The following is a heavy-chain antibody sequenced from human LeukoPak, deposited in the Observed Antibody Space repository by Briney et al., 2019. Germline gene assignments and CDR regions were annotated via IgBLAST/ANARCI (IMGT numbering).Heavy chain of an antibody. CDR1: GGSVSSGSYY. V-gene: IGHV4-39*07. J-gene: IGHJ4*02. D-gene: IGHD3-3*01. CDR2: INHSGST. CDR3: ARSFWSGYYPFDY. Sequence: SETLSLTCTVSGGSVSSGSYYWSWIRQPPGKGLEWIGEINHSGSTNYNPSLKSRVTISVDTSKNQFSLKLSSVTAADTAVCYCARSFWSGYYPFDYWGQGTLVTVSS.